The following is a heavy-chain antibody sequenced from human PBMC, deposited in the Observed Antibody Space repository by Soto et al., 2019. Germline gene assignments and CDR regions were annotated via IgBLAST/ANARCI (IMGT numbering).Heavy chain of an antibody. CDR2: IYYSGST. V-gene: IGHV4-59*08. D-gene: IGHD3-9*01. J-gene: IGHJ5*02. CDR1: GGSISSYY. CDR3: ARQSTARYFDWPKGGAWFDP. Sequence: SETLSLTCTVSGGSISSYYWSWIRQPTGKGLEWIGYIYYSGSTNYNPSLKSRVTISVDTSKNQFSLKLSSVTAADTAVCYCARQSTARYFDWPKGGAWFDPWGQGTLVTVS.